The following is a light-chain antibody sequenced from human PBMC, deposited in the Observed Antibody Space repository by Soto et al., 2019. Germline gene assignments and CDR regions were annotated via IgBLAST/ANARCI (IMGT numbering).Light chain of an antibody. Sequence: EIVLTQSPATLSLSPGERATLSCRASQSVSSYLAWYQQKPGQAPRLLIYDASNRATGIPARFSGSGSGTDFTLTISSLEPEVFAVYYCQQRSTSITFGQGTRLEIK. CDR2: DAS. CDR1: QSVSSY. J-gene: IGKJ5*01. CDR3: QQRSTSIT. V-gene: IGKV3-11*01.